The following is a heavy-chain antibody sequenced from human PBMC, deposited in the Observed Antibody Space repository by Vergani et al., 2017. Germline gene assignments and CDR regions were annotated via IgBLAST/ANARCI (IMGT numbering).Heavy chain of an antibody. CDR3: TKDTIKADILEVFNWFDP. CDR2: IRNDGSNK. D-gene: IGHD5-24*01. CDR1: GFTFSSYG. J-gene: IGHJ5*02. V-gene: IGHV3-30*02. Sequence: QVQLVESGGGVVQPGGSLRLSCAASGFTFSSYGMHWVRQAPGKGLEWVAFIRNDGSNKNYADSVKRRFTISRDNSKNTLYLQLNSVRPDDTAVYFCTKDTIKADILEVFNWFDPWGQGALVTVSS.